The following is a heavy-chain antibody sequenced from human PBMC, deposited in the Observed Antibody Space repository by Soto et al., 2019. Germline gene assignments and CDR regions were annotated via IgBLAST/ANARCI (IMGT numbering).Heavy chain of an antibody. CDR1: GGSIIRNDFY. Sequence: SETLSLTCSVSGGSIIRNDFYWDWVRQPPGKGLEWIGSIYYSGSTNFNPSLKSRVTISVDTSANQFSLRLSSVTAADTAVYYCAREDCTGGYCFFDYWGQGTQVTVYS. D-gene: IGHD2-8*02. CDR2: IYYSGST. J-gene: IGHJ4*02. V-gene: IGHV4-39*01. CDR3: AREDCTGGYCFFDY.